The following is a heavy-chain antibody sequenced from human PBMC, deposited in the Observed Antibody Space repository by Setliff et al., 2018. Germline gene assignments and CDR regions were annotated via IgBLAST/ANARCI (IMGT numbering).Heavy chain of an antibody. CDR3: ARRARIAVLNLYYFEY. Sequence: ASVKVSCKASGYTFTSYDINWVRQATGQGLEWMGWMNPNSGNTGYAQKFQGWVTMTRDTSISTAYMELSRLRSDDTAVYYCARRARIAVLNLYYFEYWGQGTLVTVSS. V-gene: IGHV1-8*02. D-gene: IGHD6-19*01. J-gene: IGHJ4*02. CDR2: MNPNSGNT. CDR1: GYTFTSYD.